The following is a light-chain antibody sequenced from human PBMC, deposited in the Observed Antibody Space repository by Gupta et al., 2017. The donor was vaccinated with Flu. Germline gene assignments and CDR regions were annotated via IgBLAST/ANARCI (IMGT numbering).Light chain of an antibody. V-gene: IGKV3-20*01. J-gene: IGKJ3*01. Sequence: GTLFLSPGERATLSCRASQSVRSSYLAWYQQKPGQAPRLLIYGASSRATGIPDRFSGSGSGTDFTLTISRLEPEDFAVYYCQQEGSSPITFGHGTKVDIK. CDR3: QQEGSSPIT. CDR2: GAS. CDR1: QSVRSSY.